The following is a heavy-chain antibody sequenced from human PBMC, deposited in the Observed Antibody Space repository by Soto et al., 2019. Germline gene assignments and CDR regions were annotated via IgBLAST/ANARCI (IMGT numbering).Heavy chain of an antibody. J-gene: IGHJ6*02. CDR3: ARGRWEQQLFNYYGMDV. CDR2: MNPNSGNT. V-gene: IGHV1-8*01. Sequence: ASVKVSGKASGYTFTSYDINWVRQATGQGLEWMGWMNPNSGNTGYAQKFQGRVTMTRNTSISTAYMELSSLRSEDTAVYYCARGRWEQQLFNYYGMDVWGQGTTVTSP. D-gene: IGHD6-13*01. CDR1: GYTFTSYD.